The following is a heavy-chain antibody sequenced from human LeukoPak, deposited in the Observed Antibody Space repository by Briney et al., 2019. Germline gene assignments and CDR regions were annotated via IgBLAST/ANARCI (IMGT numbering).Heavy chain of an antibody. CDR1: GFTFNTYG. D-gene: IGHD5-18*01. Sequence: GRSLRLSCAASGFTFNTYGMHWVRQAPGKGLEWVAVILSYGSNKYYADSVKGRFTISRDNSKNTLYLQMNSLRAEDTAVYYCAKDSRDGYAYNFDYWGQGTLVTVSS. CDR2: ILSYGSNK. V-gene: IGHV3-30*18. J-gene: IGHJ4*01. CDR3: AKDSRDGYAYNFDY.